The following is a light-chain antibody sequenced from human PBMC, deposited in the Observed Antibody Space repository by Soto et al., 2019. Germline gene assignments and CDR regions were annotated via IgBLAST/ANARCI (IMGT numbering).Light chain of an antibody. CDR1: QSVSSY. J-gene: IGKJ5*01. CDR2: DVS. V-gene: IGKV3-11*01. Sequence: EVVLTQSPVTLSLSPGERATLSCRASQSVSSYLAWYQQKPGQAPRLLIYDVSNRATGIPARFSGSGSGTDFTLTISSLEPEDFAVYYWQQRNYWQVTFGQGTRLEMK. CDR3: QQRNYWQVT.